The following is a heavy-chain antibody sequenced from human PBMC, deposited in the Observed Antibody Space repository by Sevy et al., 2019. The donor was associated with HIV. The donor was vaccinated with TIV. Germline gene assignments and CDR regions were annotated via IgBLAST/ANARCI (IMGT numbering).Heavy chain of an antibody. CDR2: IYYTGST. CDR3: ARGRVSCSSISCRTTVGYFYY. J-gene: IGHJ4*02. Sequence: SETLSLTCSVSGGSFSSSSFYWGWIRQPPGKGLECIGNIYYTGSTYYNPSLKSRVTISIDTSKNQFSLKLRSVTAADTAVYYCARGRVSCSSISCRTTVGYFYYWGQGTLVTVSS. CDR1: GGSFSSSSFY. V-gene: IGHV4-39*01. D-gene: IGHD2-2*01.